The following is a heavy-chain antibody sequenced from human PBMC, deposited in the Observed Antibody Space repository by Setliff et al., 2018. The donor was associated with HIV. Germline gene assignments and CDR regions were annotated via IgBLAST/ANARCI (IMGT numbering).Heavy chain of an antibody. CDR1: GYRFNTYG. CDR2: ISPYNGDT. CDR3: VRGVTRDISGYYRDEYFQH. V-gene: IGHV1-18*01. J-gene: IGHJ1*01. Sequence: ASVKVSCKASGYRFNTYGISWVRQAPGQGLEWMGWISPYNGDTRFAQSLQGGVTLTTDTSTNTAYMEMRTLRSDDTAVYYCVRGVTRDISGYYRDEYFQHWGQGTPVTVS. D-gene: IGHD3-22*01.